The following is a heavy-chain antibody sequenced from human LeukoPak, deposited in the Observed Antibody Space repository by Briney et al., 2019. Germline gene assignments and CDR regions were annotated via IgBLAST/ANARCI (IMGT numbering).Heavy chain of an antibody. CDR2: IYYSGST. V-gene: IGHV4-59*01. D-gene: IGHD3-22*01. Sequence: SETLSLTCTVSGGSISSYYWSWIRQPPGKGLEWIGYIYYSGSTNYNPSLKSRVTISVDTSKNQFSLKLSSVTAADTAVYYCARATWLPVGLYYYDSSGYYYYFDCWGQGTLVTVSS. CDR1: GGSISSYY. CDR3: ARATWLPVGLYYYDSSGYYYYFDC. J-gene: IGHJ4*02.